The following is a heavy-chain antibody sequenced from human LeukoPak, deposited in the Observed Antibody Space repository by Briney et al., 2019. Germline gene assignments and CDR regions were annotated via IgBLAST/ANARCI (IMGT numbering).Heavy chain of an antibody. CDR1: GFTFSSYA. D-gene: IGHD3-22*01. CDR3: AKEHDSSGYYASYFDY. V-gene: IGHV3-23*01. Sequence: GGCLRLSCAASGFTFSSYAMSWVRQAPGKGLEWVSAISGSGGSTYYADSVKGRFTISRDNSKNTLYLQMNSLRAEDTAVYYCAKEHDSSGYYASYFDYWGQGTLVTVSS. CDR2: ISGSGGST. J-gene: IGHJ4*02.